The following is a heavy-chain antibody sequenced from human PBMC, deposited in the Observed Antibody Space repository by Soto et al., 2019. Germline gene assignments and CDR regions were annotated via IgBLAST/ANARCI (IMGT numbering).Heavy chain of an antibody. Sequence: GGSLRLSCAASGFTFSTYAMSWVRQTPGKGPEWASGISVSGGSRYYADSVKGRFTISRDTSKNTLYLQMNSLRAEDTALYYCATDLPGGEDDHYGMDVWGQGTTVTVSS. CDR1: GFTFSTYA. V-gene: IGHV3-23*01. J-gene: IGHJ6*02. CDR2: ISVSGGSR. CDR3: ATDLPGGEDDHYGMDV. D-gene: IGHD2-21*01.